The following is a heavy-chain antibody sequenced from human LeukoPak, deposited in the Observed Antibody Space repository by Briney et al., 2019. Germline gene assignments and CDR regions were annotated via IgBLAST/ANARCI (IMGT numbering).Heavy chain of an antibody. Sequence: GRSLRLSCAASGFTFSSYAMHWVRQAPGKGLEWVAVISYDGSNKYYADSVKGRFTISRDNSKNTLYLQMNSLGAEDTAVYYCARAVGATGGAFDYWGQGTLVTVSS. CDR2: ISYDGSNK. D-gene: IGHD1-26*01. CDR1: GFTFSSYA. J-gene: IGHJ4*02. CDR3: ARAVGATGGAFDY. V-gene: IGHV3-30-3*01.